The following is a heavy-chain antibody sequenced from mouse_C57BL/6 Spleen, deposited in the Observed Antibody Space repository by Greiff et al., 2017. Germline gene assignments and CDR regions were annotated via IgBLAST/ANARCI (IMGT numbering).Heavy chain of an antibody. V-gene: IGHV1-9*01. J-gene: IGHJ4*01. CDR1: GYTFTGYW. Sequence: VKLQESGAELMKPGASVKLSCKATGYTFTGYWIEWVKQRPGHGLEWIGEILPGSGSTNANAKFKGKATFTADTSSNTAYMQLSSLTTEDSAIYYCAAYSHYAMDYWGQGTSVTVSS. CDR3: AAYSHYAMDY. CDR2: ILPGSGST. D-gene: IGHD2-12*01.